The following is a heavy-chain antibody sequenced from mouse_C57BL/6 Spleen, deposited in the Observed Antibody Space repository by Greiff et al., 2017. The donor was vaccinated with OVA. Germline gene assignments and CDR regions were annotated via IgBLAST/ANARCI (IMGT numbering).Heavy chain of an antibody. J-gene: IGHJ4*01. D-gene: IGHD1-1*01. V-gene: IGHV5-17*01. CDR2: ISSGSSTI. Sequence: EVQLVESGGGLVKPGGSLKLSCAASGFTFSDYGMHWVRQAPEKGLEWVAYISSGSSTIYYADTVKGRFTISRDNAKNTLFLQMTSLRSEDTAMYYCARDYYGSSYGAAMDYWGQGTSVTVSS. CDR3: ARDYYGSSYGAAMDY. CDR1: GFTFSDYG.